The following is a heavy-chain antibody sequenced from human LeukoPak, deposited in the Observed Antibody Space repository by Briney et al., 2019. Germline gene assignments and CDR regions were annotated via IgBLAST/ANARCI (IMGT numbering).Heavy chain of an antibody. V-gene: IGHV1-2*02. CDR1: GYTFTGSY. J-gene: IGHJ4*02. D-gene: IGHD2-15*01. CDR2: INPNSGGT. Sequence: ASVTVSCKASGYTFTGSYIHWLRQAPGQGLEWMGWINPNSGGTNYAQKFQGRVTMTRDTSISTAYMELSSLRSDDTAVYYCARGGSRNCDYWGQGTLVTVPS. CDR3: ARGGSRNCDY.